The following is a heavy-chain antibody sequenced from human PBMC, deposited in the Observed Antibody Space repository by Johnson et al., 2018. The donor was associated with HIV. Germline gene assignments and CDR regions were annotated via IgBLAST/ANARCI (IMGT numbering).Heavy chain of an antibody. J-gene: IGHJ3*02. V-gene: IGHV3-66*01. CDR1: GFTFSEYN. CDR2: IYSGGST. D-gene: IGHD4-17*01. CDR3: ARMTTTVSHHDAFDI. Sequence: VQLVESGGGVVQPGKSLRISCSASGFTFSEYNMNWVRQAPGKGLEWVSLIYSGGSTYYADSVKGSFTISRDNSKNTLYLQMNSLRAEDTAVYYCARMTTTVSHHDAFDIRGQGTMVTVSS.